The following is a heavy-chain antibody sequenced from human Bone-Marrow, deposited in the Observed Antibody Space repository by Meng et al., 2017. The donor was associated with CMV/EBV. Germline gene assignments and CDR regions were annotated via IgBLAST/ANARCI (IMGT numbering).Heavy chain of an antibody. V-gene: IGHV1-2*02. CDR2: INPNSGGT. CDR1: GYTFIGYY. CDR3: AIDVIKGTPGAFDI. D-gene: IGHD1-14*01. Sequence: ASVKVSCKASGYTFIGYYMHWVRQAPGQGLEWMGCINPNSGGTNYAQKCQGRVTMTRDTSISTAYMELSRLRSDDAAVYYCAIDVIKGTPGAFDIWGQGTRVTGSS. J-gene: IGHJ3*02.